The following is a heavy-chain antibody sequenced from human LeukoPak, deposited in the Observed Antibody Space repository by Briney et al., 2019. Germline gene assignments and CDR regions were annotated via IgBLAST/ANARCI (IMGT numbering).Heavy chain of an antibody. CDR2: ISTSTSTA. V-gene: IGHV3-48*02. D-gene: IGHD3-22*01. J-gene: IGHJ4*02. Sequence: GGSLRLSCAASGFTFNIYSMNWVRQAPGKGLEWVASISTSTSTAYYADSVKGRFTISRDNAKNSLYLQMNSLRHEDTAVYYCVRSAFHAGSGNYYDYWGQGTLVTVSS. CDR3: VRSAFHAGSGNYYDY. CDR1: GFTFNIYS.